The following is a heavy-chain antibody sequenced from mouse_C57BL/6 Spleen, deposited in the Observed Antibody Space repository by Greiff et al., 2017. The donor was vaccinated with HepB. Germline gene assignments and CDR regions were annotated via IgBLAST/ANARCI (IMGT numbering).Heavy chain of an antibody. CDR2: ISSGGDYI. D-gene: IGHD2-5*01. CDR3: TRAPYSNYEAWFAY. J-gene: IGHJ3*01. V-gene: IGHV5-9-1*02. Sequence: EVQLQQSGEGLVKPGGSLKLSCAASGFTFSSYAMSWVRQTPEKRLEWVAYISSGGDYIYYADTVKGRFTISRDNARNTLYLQMSSLKSEDTAMYYCTRAPYSNYEAWFAYWGQGTLVTVSA. CDR1: GFTFSSYA.